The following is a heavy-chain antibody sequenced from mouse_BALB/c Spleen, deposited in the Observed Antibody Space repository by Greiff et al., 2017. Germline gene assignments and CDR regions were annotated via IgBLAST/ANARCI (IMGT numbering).Heavy chain of an antibody. CDR2: INPGSGGT. Sequence: VQLQQSGAELVRPGTSVKVSCKASGYAFTNYLIEWVKQRPGQGLEWIGVINPGSGGTNYNEKFKGKATLTADKSSSTAYMQLSSLTSDDSAVYYCTRNSPLRGYAMDYWGQGTSVTVSS. CDR1: GYAFTNYL. V-gene: IGHV1-54*01. D-gene: IGHD1-1*01. CDR3: TRNSPLRGYAMDY. J-gene: IGHJ4*01.